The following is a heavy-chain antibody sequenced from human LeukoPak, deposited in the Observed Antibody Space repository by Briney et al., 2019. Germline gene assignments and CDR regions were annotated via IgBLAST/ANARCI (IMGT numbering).Heavy chain of an antibody. CDR2: ISSSSSTI. Sequence: PGGSLRLSCAASGFTFSSYSMNWVRQAPGKGLEWVSYISSSSSTIYYADSVKGRFTIFRDNAKNSLYLQMNSLRAEDTAVYYCAREVPEGSSGHYYYYYGMDVWGQGTTVTVSS. J-gene: IGHJ6*02. CDR3: AREVPEGSSGHYYYYYGMDV. D-gene: IGHD6-19*01. V-gene: IGHV3-48*01. CDR1: GFTFSSYS.